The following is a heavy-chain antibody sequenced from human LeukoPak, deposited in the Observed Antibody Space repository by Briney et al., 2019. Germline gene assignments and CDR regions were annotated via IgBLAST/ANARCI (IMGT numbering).Heavy chain of an antibody. CDR3: ARGQIIAADGGECGY. J-gene: IGHJ4*02. D-gene: IGHD6-13*01. CDR2: INPNSGGT. CDR1: GYTFTGYY. V-gene: IGHV1-2*02. Sequence: ASVKASCKASGYTFTGYYMHWVRQAPGQGLEWMGWINPNSGGTNYAQKFQGRVTMTRDTSISTAYMELSRLRSDDTAVYYCARGQIIAADGGECGYWGQGTLVTVSS.